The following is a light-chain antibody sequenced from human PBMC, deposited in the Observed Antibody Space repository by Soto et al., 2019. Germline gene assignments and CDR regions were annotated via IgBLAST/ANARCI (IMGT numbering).Light chain of an antibody. V-gene: IGKV3-15*01. CDR1: QSVSSN. Sequence: EIVMTQSPGTLSVSPGERATLSCRVSQSVSSNLAWYQQKPGQAPRLLIYGASTRATGIPARFSGSGSETEFTLTISSLQSEDFAVYYCQQFYNWPRTFGQGTKVEIK. J-gene: IGKJ1*01. CDR3: QQFYNWPRT. CDR2: GAS.